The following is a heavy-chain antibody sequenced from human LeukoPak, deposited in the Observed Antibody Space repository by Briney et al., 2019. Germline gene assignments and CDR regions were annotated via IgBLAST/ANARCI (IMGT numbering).Heavy chain of an antibody. J-gene: IGHJ4*02. V-gene: IGHV1-69*04. Sequence: SVKVSCKASGGTFSSYAISWVRQAPGQGLEWMGRIIPILGIANYAQKFQGRVTITADKSTSTAYMELSSLRSEDTAVYYCASVDGYYYDXSGYYRWGQGTLVTVSS. CDR3: ASVDGYYYDXSGYYR. CDR1: GGTFSSYA. D-gene: IGHD3-22*01. CDR2: IIPILGIA.